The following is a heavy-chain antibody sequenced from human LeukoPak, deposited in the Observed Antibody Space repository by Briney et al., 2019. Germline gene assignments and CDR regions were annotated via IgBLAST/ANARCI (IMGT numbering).Heavy chain of an antibody. V-gene: IGHV3-23*01. CDR2: IYGRGETT. Sequence: GGSLRLSCAASGFTFSSNAMNWVRQAPGKGLEWVAAIYGRGETTYYADLVKGRFTISRDNSKNTLYLQMNSLRAEDAAVYYCAKTAMIKVIINTYPKGLNYWGQGTLVTVSS. J-gene: IGHJ4*02. CDR1: GFTFSSNA. D-gene: IGHD3-10*01. CDR3: AKTAMIKVIINTYPKGLNY.